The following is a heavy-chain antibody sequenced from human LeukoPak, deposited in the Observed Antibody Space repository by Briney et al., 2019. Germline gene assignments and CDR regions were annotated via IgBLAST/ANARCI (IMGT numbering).Heavy chain of an antibody. D-gene: IGHD3-3*01. CDR2: ISNDGSSR. CDR3: AKAPESPYDFWSGYLDY. V-gene: IGHV3-74*01. Sequence: PGGSLRLSCEASGFMFTNYWMHWVRQGQGKGLVWVSRISNDGSSRHYADSVKGRFTISRDNSKNTLYLQMNSLRAEDTAVYYCAKAPESPYDFWSGYLDYWGQGTLVTVSS. J-gene: IGHJ4*02. CDR1: GFMFTNYW.